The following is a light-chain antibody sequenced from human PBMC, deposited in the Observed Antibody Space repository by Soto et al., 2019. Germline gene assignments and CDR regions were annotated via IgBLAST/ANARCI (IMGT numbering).Light chain of an antibody. CDR2: GNS. Sequence: QSVLTQPPSVSGAPGQRVTISCTGSSSNIGAGYDVHWYQQLPGTAPKLLIYGNSNRPSGVPDRFPGSKSGTSASLAITGLQAEDEADYYCQSYDSSLSVGVVFGGGTQLTVL. CDR1: SSNIGAGYD. CDR3: QSYDSSLSVGVV. J-gene: IGLJ2*01. V-gene: IGLV1-40*01.